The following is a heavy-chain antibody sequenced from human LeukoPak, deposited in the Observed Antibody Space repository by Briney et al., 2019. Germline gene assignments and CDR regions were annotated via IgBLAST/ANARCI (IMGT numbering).Heavy chain of an antibody. J-gene: IGHJ4*02. CDR2: IRYDGSNK. CDR3: AKEEQWLVPHFDY. V-gene: IGHV3-30*02. Sequence: GGSLRLSCAASGFTFSSYGMHWVRQAPGKGLEWVAFIRYDGSNKYYADSVKGRFTISRDNSKNTLYLQMNSLRAEDTAVYYCAKEEQWLVPHFDYWGQGTLVTVSS. CDR1: GFTFSSYG. D-gene: IGHD6-19*01.